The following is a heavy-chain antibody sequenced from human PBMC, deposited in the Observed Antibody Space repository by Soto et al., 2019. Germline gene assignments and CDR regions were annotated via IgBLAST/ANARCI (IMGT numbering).Heavy chain of an antibody. D-gene: IGHD5-12*01. J-gene: IGHJ4*02. V-gene: IGHV5-51*01. CDR1: GYSFTSYW. Sequence: GESLKISCKGSGYSFTSYWIGWVRQMPGKGLEWMGIIYPGDSDTRYSPSFQGQVTISADKSISTAYLQWSSLTASDTAMYYCARPAVFEDGGYVYWGQGTLVTVSS. CDR3: ARPAVFEDGGYVY. CDR2: IYPGDSDT.